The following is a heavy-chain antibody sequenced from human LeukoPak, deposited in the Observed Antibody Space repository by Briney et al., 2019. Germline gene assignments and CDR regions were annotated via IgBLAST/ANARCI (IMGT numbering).Heavy chain of an antibody. CDR3: ARDSNYDSSGYYGYFDY. CDR2: IYDSGST. V-gene: IGHV4-39*07. J-gene: IGHJ4*02. D-gene: IGHD3-22*01. Sequence: SETLSLTCTVSGGSIRSSYYYWGWIRQPPGKGLEWIGSIYDSGSTYYNPSLKSRVTISVDTPKNQFSLKLNSVTAADTAVYYCARDSNYDSSGYYGYFDYWGQGTLVTVSS. CDR1: GGSIRSSYYY.